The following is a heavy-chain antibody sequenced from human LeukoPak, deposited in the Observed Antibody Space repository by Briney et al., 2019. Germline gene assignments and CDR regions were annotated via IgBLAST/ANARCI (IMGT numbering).Heavy chain of an antibody. Sequence: PSETLSLTCAVSGGSISSSSYYWGWIRQPPGKGLEWIGSIYYSGSTYYNPSLKSRVTISVDTSKNQFSLKLSSVTAADTAVYYCARLTYGGKAHYFDYWGQGTLVTVSS. J-gene: IGHJ4*02. D-gene: IGHD4-23*01. CDR1: GGSISSSSYY. V-gene: IGHV4-39*01. CDR3: ARLTYGGKAHYFDY. CDR2: IYYSGST.